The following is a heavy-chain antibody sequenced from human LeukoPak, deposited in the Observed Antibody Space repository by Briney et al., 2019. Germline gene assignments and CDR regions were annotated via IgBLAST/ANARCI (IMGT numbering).Heavy chain of an antibody. CDR3: ARDQSYDSSGYTH. Sequence: ASVKVSCKASGYTFTSYGISWVRQAPAQGLEWTGWISAYDGNTNYAQKLQGRVTMTTDTSTSTAYMELRSLRSDDTAVYYCARDQSYDSSGYTHWGQGTLVTVSS. J-gene: IGHJ4*02. D-gene: IGHD3-22*01. CDR2: ISAYDGNT. CDR1: GYTFTSYG. V-gene: IGHV1-18*01.